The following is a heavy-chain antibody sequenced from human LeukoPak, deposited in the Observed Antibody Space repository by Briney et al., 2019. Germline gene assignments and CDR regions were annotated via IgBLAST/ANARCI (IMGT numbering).Heavy chain of an antibody. V-gene: IGHV3-23*01. CDR1: GFTFRTYA. Sequence: GGSLRLSCAVSGFTFRTYAMSWVRQAPGKGLEWVSVVSGSGGGTYYADSVKGRFTISRDNAKKTLYLQMNSLRAEDTAVYYCASGEFDYYDSIIFGGQGTLVTVSS. J-gene: IGHJ4*02. CDR3: ASGEFDYYDSIIF. CDR2: VSGSGGGT. D-gene: IGHD3-22*01.